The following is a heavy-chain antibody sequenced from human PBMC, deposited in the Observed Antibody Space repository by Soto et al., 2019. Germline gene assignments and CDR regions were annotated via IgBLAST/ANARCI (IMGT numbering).Heavy chain of an antibody. CDR3: AAETYCGGECYAGDY. V-gene: IGHV1-58*01. CDR1: GFTFTSSA. D-gene: IGHD2-21*01. Sequence: SVKVSCKASGFTFTSSAVQWVRQARGQRLEWIGWIVVGSGNTNYAQKFQERVTITRDMSTSTAYMELSRLRSEDTAVYYCAAETYCGGECYAGDYWGQGTLVTVSS. CDR2: IVVGSGNT. J-gene: IGHJ4*02.